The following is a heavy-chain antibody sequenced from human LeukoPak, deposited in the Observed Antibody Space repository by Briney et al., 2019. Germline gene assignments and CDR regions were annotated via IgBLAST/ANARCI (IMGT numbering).Heavy chain of an antibody. D-gene: IGHD5-12*01. Sequence: SETLSLTCAVYSGPFSGYYWSWIRQPPGKGLEWVGEINHSGSTTYNPSLKSRVTISVDTSKNQFSLKLNSVTAADTAVYYCARGGVGYSGYDYYYMDVWGKGTTVTVSS. CDR1: SGPFSGYY. CDR2: INHSGST. V-gene: IGHV4-34*01. J-gene: IGHJ6*03. CDR3: ARGGVGYSGYDYYYMDV.